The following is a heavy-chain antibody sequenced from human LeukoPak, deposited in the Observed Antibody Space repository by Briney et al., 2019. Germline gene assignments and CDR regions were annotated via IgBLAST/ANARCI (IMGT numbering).Heavy chain of an antibody. D-gene: IGHD2-15*01. Sequence: GGSLRLSCVVSGFTFRSHAMSWVRQAPGKGLVWVSGINDRGDIVYYADSVKGRFTISRDNSKNTLYLQMNSLRAEDTAVYYCARGDCSGGSCYSAFDYWGQGTLVTVSS. J-gene: IGHJ4*02. CDR3: ARGDCSGGSCYSAFDY. V-gene: IGHV3-23*01. CDR1: GFTFRSHA. CDR2: INDRGDIV.